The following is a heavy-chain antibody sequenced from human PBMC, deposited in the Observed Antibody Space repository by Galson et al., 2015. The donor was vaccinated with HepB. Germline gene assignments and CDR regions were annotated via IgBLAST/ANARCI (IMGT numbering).Heavy chain of an antibody. CDR1: GYSISSGSY. Sequence: TLSLTCAVSGYSISSGSYWGWFRQPPGRGLRWIGAIYHSGRTYYDPSFKSRVTLSVDSSKNQFSLRLSSVTAADPAVYFCARAPSSRPSYFDYWGQRTLVTVSS. V-gene: IGHV4-38-2*01. CDR3: ARAPSSRPSYFDY. D-gene: IGHD2-2*01. J-gene: IGHJ4*02. CDR2: IYHSGRT.